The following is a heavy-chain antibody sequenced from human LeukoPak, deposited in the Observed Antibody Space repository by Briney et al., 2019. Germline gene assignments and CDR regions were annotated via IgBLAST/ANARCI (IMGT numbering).Heavy chain of an antibody. Sequence: PGGSLRLSCEASGFTFTSFAMRWVRQAPGKGLEWVAAISGSGVDTDYADSVKGRFTISRDNSRKTLYLQMNSLRAEDTALYYCTKASGRAFDYWGQGTLVTASS. V-gene: IGHV3-23*01. CDR2: ISGSGVDT. J-gene: IGHJ4*02. CDR1: GFTFTSFA. CDR3: TKASGRAFDY. D-gene: IGHD2-8*02.